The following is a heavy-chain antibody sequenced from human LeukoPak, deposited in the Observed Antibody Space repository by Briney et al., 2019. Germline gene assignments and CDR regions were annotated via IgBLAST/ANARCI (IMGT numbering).Heavy chain of an antibody. D-gene: IGHD3-22*01. V-gene: IGHV3-48*01. Sequence: GGSLRLSCAASGFTFSSYSMNWVRQAPGKGLEWISHIGITSTIYYADSVKGRFTISRDNAKSSLYLQMNSLSAEDTAVYYCARDSWRGYYFDSSGNNDYWGQGTLVTVSS. CDR2: IGITSTI. CDR3: ARDSWRGYYFDSSGNNDY. J-gene: IGHJ4*02. CDR1: GFTFSSYS.